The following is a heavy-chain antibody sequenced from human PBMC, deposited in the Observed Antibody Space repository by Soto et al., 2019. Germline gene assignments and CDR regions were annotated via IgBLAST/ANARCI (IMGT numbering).Heavy chain of an antibody. CDR1: GFTFSSYG. D-gene: IGHD1-26*01. Sequence: GGSLRLSCAASGFTFSSYGMHWVRQAPGKGLEWVAIISYDGSNKFYADSVKGRVTFTRDTSAGTVYMQLSSLTSEDTAVYNCARDDSGFSGSHYIDYFNYWGQGALVTVSS. J-gene: IGHJ4*02. CDR2: ISYDGSNK. CDR3: ARDDSGFSGSHYIDYFNY. V-gene: IGHV3-30*03.